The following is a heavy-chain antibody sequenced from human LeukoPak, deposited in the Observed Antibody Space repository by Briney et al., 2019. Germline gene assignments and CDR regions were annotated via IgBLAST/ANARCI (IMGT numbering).Heavy chain of an antibody. CDR3: ARGPDIVVVPAAIIWFDP. CDR1: GGSISSYY. J-gene: IGHJ5*02. D-gene: IGHD2-2*02. Sequence: PSETLSLICTVSGGSISSYYWSWIRQPPGKGLEWIGYIYYSGSTNYNPSLKSRVTISVDTSKNQFSLKLSSVTAADTAVYYCARGPDIVVVPAAIIWFDPWGQGTLVTVSS. CDR2: IYYSGST. V-gene: IGHV4-59*01.